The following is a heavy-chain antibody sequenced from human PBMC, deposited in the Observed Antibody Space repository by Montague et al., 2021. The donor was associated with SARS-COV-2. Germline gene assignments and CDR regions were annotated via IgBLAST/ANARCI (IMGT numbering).Heavy chain of an antibody. CDR1: GFSFGDSA. CDR2: IRSKAYGGTT. CDR3: TGGLYYFDY. Sequence: SRRISCVAFGFSFGDSAMSWVRRAPGKGLEWVGFIRSKAYGGTTEYAASVKGRFTISRDDSKSIAYLQMNSLKTEDTAVYYCTGGLYYFDYWGQGTLVTVSS. J-gene: IGHJ4*02. D-gene: IGHD3-16*01. V-gene: IGHV3-49*04.